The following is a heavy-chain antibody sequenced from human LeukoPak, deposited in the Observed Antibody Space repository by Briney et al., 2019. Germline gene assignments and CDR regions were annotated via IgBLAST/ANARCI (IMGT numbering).Heavy chain of an antibody. Sequence: GGSLRLSCAASGFTFSSYGMSWVRQAPGKGLEWVSAISGSGGSTYYADSVKGRFTISRDNSKNTLYLQMTGLRAADTAVYYCARELRGFDSWGQGTLVTVSS. CDR2: ISGSGGST. V-gene: IGHV3-23*01. D-gene: IGHD3-10*01. CDR3: ARELRGFDS. CDR1: GFTFSSYG. J-gene: IGHJ5*01.